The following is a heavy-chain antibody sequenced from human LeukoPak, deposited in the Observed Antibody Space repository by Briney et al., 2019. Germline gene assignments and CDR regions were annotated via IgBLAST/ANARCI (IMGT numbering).Heavy chain of an antibody. D-gene: IGHD3-22*01. V-gene: IGHV4-59*08. CDR2: ITYTGST. Sequence: SETLSLICTVSGGSIGDNYWSWIRQPPGKGLEWIGYITYTGSTNYNPSLKSRVTISLDTSKRQFSLKLSSLTAADTAVYYCARYGFASFDSSGSYQVWYFDLWGRGTLVTVSS. J-gene: IGHJ2*01. CDR1: GGSIGDNY. CDR3: ARYGFASFDSSGSYQVWYFDL.